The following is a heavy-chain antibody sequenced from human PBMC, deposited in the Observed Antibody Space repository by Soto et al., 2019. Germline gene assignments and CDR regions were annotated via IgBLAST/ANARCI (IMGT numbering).Heavy chain of an antibody. CDR2: ISWDGGST. Sequence: GGSLRLSCVASGFFLRDFGMHWVRQAPGKGLEWVSLISWDGGSTYYADSVKGRFTISRDNSKNSLYLQMNSLRTEDTALYYCAKAILRSTTVAHYYYYGMDVWGQGTTVTVSS. D-gene: IGHD4-17*01. CDR1: GFFLRDFG. J-gene: IGHJ6*02. V-gene: IGHV3-43*02. CDR3: AKAILRSTTVAHYYYYGMDV.